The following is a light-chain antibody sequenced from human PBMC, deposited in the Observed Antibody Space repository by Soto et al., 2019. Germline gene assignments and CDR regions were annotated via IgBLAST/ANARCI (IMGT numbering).Light chain of an antibody. Sequence: DIQMTQSPSTLSASVGDRVAITCRASQSISICLAWYQQKPGKAPKLLIYKASSLESGVPARFSGSGSGTEFTLTISSLQPDDFATYYCQQYNDCPTTFGQGTKVEIK. V-gene: IGKV1-5*03. CDR1: QSISIC. J-gene: IGKJ1*01. CDR3: QQYNDCPTT. CDR2: KAS.